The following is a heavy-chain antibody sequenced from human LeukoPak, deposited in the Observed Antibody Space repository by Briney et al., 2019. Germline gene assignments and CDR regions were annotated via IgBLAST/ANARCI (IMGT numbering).Heavy chain of an antibody. V-gene: IGHV4-31*03. CDR2: IYYSGTT. Sequence: PSETLSLTCTVSGGSISSGGYYWSWIRQHPGKGLECIGFIYYSGTTYYNPSLKSRVAISVDTSKNQFSLKLGSVTAADTAVYYCARDLDYYDSSGSGWFDPWGQGTLVTVSS. CDR3: ARDLDYYDSSGSGWFDP. J-gene: IGHJ5*02. CDR1: GGSISSGGYY. D-gene: IGHD3-22*01.